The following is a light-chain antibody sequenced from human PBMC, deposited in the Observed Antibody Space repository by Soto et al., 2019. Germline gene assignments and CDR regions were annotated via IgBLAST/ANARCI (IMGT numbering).Light chain of an antibody. Sequence: AIRMTQSPSSFSASSGDRVTITCRASQGISSYLAWYQQKPGKAPKLLIYAASTLQSGVPSRFRSSGSGTDFPRTMSVLQSEDFATFYRQQYYSYPRTLDQGTKV. CDR2: AAS. CDR1: QGISSY. J-gene: IGKJ1*01. CDR3: QQYYSYPRT. V-gene: IGKV1-8*01.